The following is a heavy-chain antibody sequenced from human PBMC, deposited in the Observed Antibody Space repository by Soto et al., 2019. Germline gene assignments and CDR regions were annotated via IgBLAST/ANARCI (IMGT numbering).Heavy chain of an antibody. CDR3: ARFVQHQLPTIDY. Sequence: QVQLVQSGAEVKKPGASVRVSCKASGYTFSNYDINWVRQATGQGLEWLGWMNPSSGYTGYAQKFQGRVTMTGDTSISTAYMELSSLTSADTAVYYCARFVQHQLPTIDYWGQGALVTVSS. CDR2: MNPSSGYT. V-gene: IGHV1-8*01. J-gene: IGHJ4*02. D-gene: IGHD1-26*01. CDR1: GYTFSNYD.